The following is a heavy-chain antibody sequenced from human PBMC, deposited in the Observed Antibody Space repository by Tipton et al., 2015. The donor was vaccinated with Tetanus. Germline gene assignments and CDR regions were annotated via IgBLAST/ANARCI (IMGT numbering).Heavy chain of an antibody. D-gene: IGHD2-2*01. Sequence: GPEVKKPGSSVKVSCKASGGTFSNYAISWVRQAPGQGLEWMGGIIPIFGTAKYAQKFQGRVTITADESTSTAYMELSSLRSEDTAVYYCARKWDIVAVSAANYYGLDVWGQGTTVTVSS. CDR1: GGTFSNYA. CDR3: ARKWDIVAVSAANYYGLDV. CDR2: IIPIFGTA. J-gene: IGHJ6*02. V-gene: IGHV1-69*01.